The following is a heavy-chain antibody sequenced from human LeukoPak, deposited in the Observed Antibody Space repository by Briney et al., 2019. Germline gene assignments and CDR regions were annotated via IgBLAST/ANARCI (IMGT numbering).Heavy chain of an antibody. CDR1: GFTFSIYA. V-gene: IGHV3-64D*06. CDR3: VKDLYKGDTSIWYYFDY. D-gene: IGHD6-13*01. J-gene: IGHJ4*02. Sequence: GGSLRLSCSGSGFTFSIYAILWVRQAPGKGPEYVSLINTSGDKTYYADSVKGRFTISRDNSKNTVSLQMSSLRAEDTAMYYCVKDLYKGDTSIWYYFDYWGQGTLVTVSS. CDR2: INTSGDKT.